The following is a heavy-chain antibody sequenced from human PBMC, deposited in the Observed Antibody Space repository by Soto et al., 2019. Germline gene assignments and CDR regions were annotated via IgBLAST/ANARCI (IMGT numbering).Heavy chain of an antibody. CDR3: AKALNTPVVTWPTPFDI. J-gene: IGHJ3*02. CDR1: GFTFSSYA. D-gene: IGHD2-21*02. CDR2: ISGSGGST. V-gene: IGHV3-23*01. Sequence: PGGSLRLSCAASGFTFSSYAMSWVRQAPGKGLEWVSAISGSGGSTYYADSVKGRFTISRDNSKNTLYLQMNSLRAEDTAVYYCAKALNTPVVTWPTPFDIWGQGTMVTVSS.